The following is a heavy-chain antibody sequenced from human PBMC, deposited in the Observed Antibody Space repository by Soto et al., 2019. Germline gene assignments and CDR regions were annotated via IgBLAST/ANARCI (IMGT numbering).Heavy chain of an antibody. CDR2: MYYSGRT. CDR1: GASISNYY. J-gene: IGHJ3*02. D-gene: IGHD3-3*01. CDR3: APYHPWSGYDPSPEDAFDI. V-gene: IGHV4-59*01. Sequence: PSEALSLTCAVSGASISNYYCNWIRQPPGKGLKWIGFMYYSGRTNYNPSLKSRVIISLDKSKNLFSLRLSSVTAADTAVYYCAPYHPWSGYDPSPEDAFDIWGQGTMVTVSS.